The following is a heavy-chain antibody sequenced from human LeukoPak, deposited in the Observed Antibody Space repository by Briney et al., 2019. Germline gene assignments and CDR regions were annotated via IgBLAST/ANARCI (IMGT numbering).Heavy chain of an antibody. D-gene: IGHD2-2*01. J-gene: IGHJ4*02. CDR3: AKDSSSTRSFDY. CDR1: GFTFSRCG. Sequence: GGSLRLSCAASGFTFSRCGMHWVRQAPGKGLEWVTTISFDGSNKYYADSVKGRFTISRDNSKNALYLQMNSLRAEDSALYYCAKDSSSTRSFDYWGQGTLVTVPS. CDR2: ISFDGSNK. V-gene: IGHV3-30*18.